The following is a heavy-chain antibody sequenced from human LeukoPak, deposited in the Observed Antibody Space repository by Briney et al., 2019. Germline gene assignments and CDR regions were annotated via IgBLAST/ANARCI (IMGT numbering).Heavy chain of an antibody. Sequence: PSETLSLTCTVSGGSISSGGYYWNWIRQHPGKGLEWIGYIYYSGSTYYNPSLKSRLTISVDTSKSQFSLKLSSVTAADTAVYYCARERKSAGTGDAFDIWGQGTMVTVSS. V-gene: IGHV4-31*03. CDR1: GGSISSGGYY. D-gene: IGHD6-13*01. CDR3: ARERKSAGTGDAFDI. J-gene: IGHJ3*02. CDR2: IYYSGST.